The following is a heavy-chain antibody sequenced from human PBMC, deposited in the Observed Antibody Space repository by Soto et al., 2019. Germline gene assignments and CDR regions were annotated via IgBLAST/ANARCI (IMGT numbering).Heavy chain of an antibody. D-gene: IGHD3-10*01. Sequence: ASVKVSCKASGYTFTSYGISWVRQAPGQGLEWMGWISAYNGNTNYAQKLQGRVTMTTDTSTSTAYMELRSLRSDDTAVYYCAREKILWSGELLSFDYWGQGTLVTVSS. J-gene: IGHJ4*02. CDR1: GYTFTSYG. CDR2: ISAYNGNT. CDR3: AREKILWSGELLSFDY. V-gene: IGHV1-18*01.